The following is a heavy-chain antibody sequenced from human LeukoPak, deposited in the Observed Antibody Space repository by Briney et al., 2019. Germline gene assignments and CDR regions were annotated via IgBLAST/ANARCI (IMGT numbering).Heavy chain of an antibody. CDR2: ISAYSGNT. J-gene: IGHJ4*02. CDR1: GYTFTSYG. V-gene: IGHV1-18*01. CDR3: AREGILYGDYAFDY. D-gene: IGHD4-17*01. Sequence: ASVKVSCKASGYTFTSYGISWVRQAPGQGLEWMGWISAYSGNTNYAQRLQGRVTMTTDTSTSTAYMELRSLRSDDTAVYYCAREGILYGDYAFDYWGQGTLVTVSS.